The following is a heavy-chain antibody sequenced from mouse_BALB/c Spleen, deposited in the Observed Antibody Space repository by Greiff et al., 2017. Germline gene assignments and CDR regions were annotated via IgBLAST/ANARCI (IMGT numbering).Heavy chain of an antibody. CDR2: INPSNGRT. J-gene: IGHJ2*01. D-gene: IGHD1-1*01. CDR1: GYTFTSYW. V-gene: IGHV1S81*02. Sequence: VQLQQPGAELVKPGASVKLSCKASGYTFTSYWMHWVKQSPGQGLEWIGEINPSNGRTNYNEKFKSKATLTVDKSSSTAYMQLSSLTSEDSAVYDCARRGTTVEGPYYFDYWGQGTTLTVSS. CDR3: ARRGTTVEGPYYFDY.